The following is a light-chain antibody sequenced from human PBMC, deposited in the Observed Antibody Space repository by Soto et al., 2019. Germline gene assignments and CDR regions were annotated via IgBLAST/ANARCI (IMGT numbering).Light chain of an antibody. CDR1: QDITNY. Sequence: DIQMTQSPSSLSASVGDRVTITCQASQDITNYLNWYQQKPGKAPRLLVYDGSNLDTGVPSRFSGSGSGTHFSFAVSSLHPEDIATYYCQQFDRLPISVGRGTGLEI. V-gene: IGKV1-33*01. J-gene: IGKJ5*01. CDR2: DGS. CDR3: QQFDRLPIS.